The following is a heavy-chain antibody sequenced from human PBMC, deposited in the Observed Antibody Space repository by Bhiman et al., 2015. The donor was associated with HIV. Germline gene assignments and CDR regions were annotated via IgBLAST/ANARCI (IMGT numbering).Heavy chain of an antibody. CDR3: AREFGKGIAAAAYDY. V-gene: IGHV3-48*04. CDR2: ISRSSNTI. J-gene: IGHJ4*02. D-gene: IGHD6-13*01. Sequence: EVQLVESGGGLVQPGGSLRLSCAASGFTFSSYNMNWVRQAPGKGLEWVSYISRSSNTIYYADSVRGRFTIFRDNAKKSLYLQMNSLRAEDTAVYYCAREFGKGIAAAAYDYWGQGTLVTVSS. CDR1: GFTFSSYN.